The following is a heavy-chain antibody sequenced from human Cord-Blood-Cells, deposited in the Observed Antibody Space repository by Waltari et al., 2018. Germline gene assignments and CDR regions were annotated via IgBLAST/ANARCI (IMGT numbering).Heavy chain of an antibody. CDR2: FDPEDGET. D-gene: IGHD2-2*01. J-gene: IGHJ4*02. CDR1: TLTELS. V-gene: IGHV1-24*01. CDR3: ATVRAATMPLDY. Sequence: TLTELSMHWVRQAPGKGLEWMGGFDPEDGETIYAQKFQGRVTMTEDTSTDTAYMELSSLRSEDTAVYYCATVRAATMPLDYWGQGTLVTVSS.